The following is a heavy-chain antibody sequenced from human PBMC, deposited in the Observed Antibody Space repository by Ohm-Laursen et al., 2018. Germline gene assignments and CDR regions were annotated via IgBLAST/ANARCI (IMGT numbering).Heavy chain of an antibody. CDR1: GFTVSSNY. Sequence: SLRLSCTASGFTVSSNYMNWVRQAPGKGLEWVSVIYSGGSTYYADSVKGRFTISRDNSKNTLDLQMNSLRPEDTAVYYCVKESSTGYYRTADYWGQGTLVTVSS. J-gene: IGHJ4*02. V-gene: IGHV3-53*05. D-gene: IGHD3-9*01. CDR3: VKESSTGYYRTADY. CDR2: IYSGGST.